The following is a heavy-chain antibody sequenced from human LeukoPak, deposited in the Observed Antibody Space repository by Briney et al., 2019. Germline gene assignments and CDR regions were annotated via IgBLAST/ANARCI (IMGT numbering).Heavy chain of an antibody. CDR2: ISGSGGST. Sequence: GGSLRLSCAASGFTFSSYAMSWVRQAPGKGLEWVSAISGSGGSTYYADSVKGRFTISRDNSKNTLYLQMNSLRAEDTAVYYCAHEMVERFGELYFDYWGQGTLVTVSS. V-gene: IGHV3-23*01. CDR1: GFTFSSYA. CDR3: AHEMVERFGELYFDY. D-gene: IGHD3-10*01. J-gene: IGHJ4*02.